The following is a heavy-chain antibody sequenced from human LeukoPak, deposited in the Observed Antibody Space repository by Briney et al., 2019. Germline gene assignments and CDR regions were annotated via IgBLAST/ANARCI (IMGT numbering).Heavy chain of an antibody. CDR2: ISWDSSDI. J-gene: IGHJ3*02. CDR3: ARAALHDSFDI. Sequence: GGSLRLSCVASAFTFSDYTMTWIRQAPGKGLEWVSSISWDSSDIFYADSLRGRLTISRDNAKNSLFLQIDSLEVEDTAVYYCARAALHDSFDIRGQGTFVTVSS. V-gene: IGHV3-21*01. CDR1: AFTFSDYT.